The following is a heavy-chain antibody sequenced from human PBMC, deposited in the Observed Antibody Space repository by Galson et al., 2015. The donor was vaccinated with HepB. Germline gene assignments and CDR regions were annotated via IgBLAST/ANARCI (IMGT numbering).Heavy chain of an antibody. CDR1: GFTFSSYG. J-gene: IGHJ4*02. D-gene: IGHD3-16*01. CDR3: AKAQLNHYDYVWGSPTAGDY. CDR2: ISYDGSNK. Sequence: SLRLSCAASGFTFSSYGMHWVRQAPGKGLEWVAVISYDGSNKYYADSVKGRFTISRDNSKNTLYLQMNSLRAEDTAVYYCAKAQLNHYDYVWGSPTAGDYWGQGTLVTVSS. V-gene: IGHV3-30*18.